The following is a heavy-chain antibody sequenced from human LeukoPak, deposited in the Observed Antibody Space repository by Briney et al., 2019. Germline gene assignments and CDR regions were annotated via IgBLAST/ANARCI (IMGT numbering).Heavy chain of an antibody. CDR1: GFTFSNYG. CDR2: IWYDGSNK. J-gene: IGHJ5*02. Sequence: GGSLRLSCAASGFTFSNYGMHWLRQAPGKGLEWVAVIWYDGSNKYYADSVKGRFTISRDNSKNTLYLQMNSLRAEDTAVYYCARSYCGGDCYLNWFDPWGQGTLVTVSS. CDR3: ARSYCGGDCYLNWFDP. V-gene: IGHV3-33*08. D-gene: IGHD2-21*02.